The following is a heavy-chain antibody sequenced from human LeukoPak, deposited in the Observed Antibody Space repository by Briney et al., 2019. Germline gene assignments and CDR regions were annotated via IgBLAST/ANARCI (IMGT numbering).Heavy chain of an antibody. D-gene: IGHD3-10*01. CDR2: IHTSGTT. J-gene: IGHJ6*02. Sequence: SETLSLTCTVSGGSSSNYFCTWLRQSAGAGLECIGRIHTSGTTYYNPSLKSRVTISVDTSKSQFSLKLSSVTAADTAVYYCARQELGSEYYYGMDVWGQGTTVTVSS. V-gene: IGHV4-4*07. CDR3: ARQELGSEYYYGMDV. CDR1: GGSSSNYF.